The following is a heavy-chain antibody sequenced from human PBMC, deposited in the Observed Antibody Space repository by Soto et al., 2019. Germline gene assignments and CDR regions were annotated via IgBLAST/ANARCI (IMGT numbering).Heavy chain of an antibody. CDR3: VSEVRGYYGSGSDRPFDY. V-gene: IGHV3-30-3*01. D-gene: IGHD3-10*01. Sequence: QVQLVESGGGVVQPGRSLRLSCAASGFTFSSYAMHWVRQAPGKGLEWVAVISYDGSNKYYADSVKGRFTISRDNSKNKLYLQMNRLRAEDTAVDYCVSEVRGYYGSGSDRPFDYWGQGTLVTVSS. J-gene: IGHJ4*02. CDR1: GFTFSSYA. CDR2: ISYDGSNK.